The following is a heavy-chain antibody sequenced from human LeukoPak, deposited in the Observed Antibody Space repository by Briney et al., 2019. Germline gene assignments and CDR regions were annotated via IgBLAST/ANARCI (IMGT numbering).Heavy chain of an antibody. V-gene: IGHV1-46*01. CDR3: ARVHPITMIVVDAFDI. Sequence: GASVKVSCKASGYTFTSYYMHCVRQAPGQGLEWMGIINPSGGSTSYAQKFQGRVTMTRDTSTSTVYMELSSLRSEDTAVYYCARVHPITMIVVDAFDIWGQGTMVTVPS. J-gene: IGHJ3*02. CDR1: GYTFTSYY. D-gene: IGHD3-22*01. CDR2: INPSGGST.